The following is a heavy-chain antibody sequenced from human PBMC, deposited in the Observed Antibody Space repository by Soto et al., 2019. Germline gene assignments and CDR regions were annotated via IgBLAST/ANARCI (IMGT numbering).Heavy chain of an antibody. CDR1: GGSISSYY. D-gene: IGHD5-18*01. CDR3: ARGRADTDMAWYY. Sequence: QVQLQESGPGLVKPSETLSLTCTVSGGSISSYYWSWIRQSPGKGLEWVGYISYSGSTKYNPSLKNRVTISVNTSKNKCSLKLSSVTAADTAVYYCARGRADTDMAWYYWGQGTLVTVSS. V-gene: IGHV4-59*01. CDR2: ISYSGST. J-gene: IGHJ4*02.